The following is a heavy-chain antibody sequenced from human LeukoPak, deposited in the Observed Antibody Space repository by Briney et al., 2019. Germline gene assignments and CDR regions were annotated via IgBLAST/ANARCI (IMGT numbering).Heavy chain of an antibody. CDR2: ISAYNGNT. CDR3: ARDRSSSWYPNYYYGMDV. D-gene: IGHD6-13*01. V-gene: IGHV1-18*01. J-gene: IGHJ6*02. CDR1: GYTFTSDG. Sequence: EASVKVSCKASGYTFTSDGISWVRQAPGQGLEWMGWISAYNGNTNYAQKLQGRVTMTTDTSTSTAYMELRSLRSDDTAVYYCARDRSSSWYPNYYYGMDVWGQGTTVTVSS.